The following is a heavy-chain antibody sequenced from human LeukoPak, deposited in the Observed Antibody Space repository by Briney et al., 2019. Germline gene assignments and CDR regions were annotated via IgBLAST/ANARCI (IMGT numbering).Heavy chain of an antibody. CDR3: ARAWAAYYYDSSGPNWFDP. CDR1: GGSISSGDYY. J-gene: IGHJ5*02. V-gene: IGHV4-30-4*01. Sequence: TSETLSLTCTVSGGSISSGDYYWSWIRQPPGKGLEWIGYIYYSGSTYYNPSLKSRVTISVDTSKNQFSLKLSSVTAADTAVYYCARAWAAYYYDSSGPNWFDPWGQGTLVTVSS. D-gene: IGHD3-22*01. CDR2: IYYSGST.